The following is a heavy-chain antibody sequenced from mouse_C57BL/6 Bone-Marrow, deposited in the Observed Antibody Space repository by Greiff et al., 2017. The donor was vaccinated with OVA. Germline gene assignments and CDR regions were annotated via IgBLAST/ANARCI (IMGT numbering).Heavy chain of an antibody. CDR1: GYTFTSYW. J-gene: IGHJ4*01. CDR3: ARYDYDGMDY. Sequence: QVHVKQPGAELVRPGSSVKLSCKASGYTFTSYWMHWVKQRPIQGLEWIGNIDPSDSETHYNQKFKDKATLTVDKSSSTAYMQLSSLTSEDSAVYYCARYDYDGMDYWGQGTSVTVSS. CDR2: IDPSDSET. V-gene: IGHV1-52*01.